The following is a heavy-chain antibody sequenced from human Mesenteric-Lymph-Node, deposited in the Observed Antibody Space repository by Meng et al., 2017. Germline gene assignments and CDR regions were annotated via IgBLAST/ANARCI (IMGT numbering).Heavy chain of an antibody. J-gene: IGHJ5*02. Sequence: QVQLQDSGPGLVKPSGTRSLICAVSGGSISSDNWWSWVRQPPGKGLEWIGEIHHSGSTSYSPSLKSRVTISVDKSKNQFSLKVMSVTAADTAVYYCAGRADFWSGYFDPWGQGTLVTVSS. CDR3: AGRADFWSGYFDP. D-gene: IGHD3-3*01. CDR1: GGSISSDNW. CDR2: IHHSGST. V-gene: IGHV4-4*02.